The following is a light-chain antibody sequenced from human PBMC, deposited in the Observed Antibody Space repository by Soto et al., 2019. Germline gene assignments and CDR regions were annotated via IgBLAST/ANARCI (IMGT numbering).Light chain of an antibody. CDR2: QDS. CDR3: QAWDSSTEAYV. Sequence: SYELTQPPSVSVSPGQTASITCSGDKLGDKYACWYQQKPGQSPVLVIYQDSKRPSGIPERFSGSNSGNTATLTISGTQAMDEADYYCQAWDSSTEAYVFGTGTKLTVL. J-gene: IGLJ1*01. V-gene: IGLV3-1*01. CDR1: KLGDKY.